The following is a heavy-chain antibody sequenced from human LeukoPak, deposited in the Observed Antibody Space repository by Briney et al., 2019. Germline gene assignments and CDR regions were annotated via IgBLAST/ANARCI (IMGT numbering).Heavy chain of an antibody. D-gene: IGHD1-26*01. CDR3: ATSGSYYRFEY. J-gene: IGHJ4*02. Sequence: GGSLRLSCAVSGFTFSSYAMSWVRQAPGKGLEGVAVIWYDGSNKYYADSVKGRFTISRDNSKNTLYLQMNSLRAEDTAVYYCATSGSYYRFEYWGQGTLVTVSS. CDR1: GFTFSSYA. CDR2: IWYDGSNK. V-gene: IGHV3-33*08.